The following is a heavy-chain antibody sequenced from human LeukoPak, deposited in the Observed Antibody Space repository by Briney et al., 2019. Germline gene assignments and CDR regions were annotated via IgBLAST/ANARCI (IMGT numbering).Heavy chain of an antibody. D-gene: IGHD6-19*01. Sequence: GGSLRLSCAASGFTFSSYAMSWVRQAPGKGLERVSVISGSGGTTYDADSVKGRFTISRDNSKNTLYLQMNSLRAEDTAVYYCAKEGAYSSGWYASDYWGQGTLVTVSS. V-gene: IGHV3-23*01. CDR2: ISGSGGTT. CDR1: GFTFSSYA. J-gene: IGHJ4*02. CDR3: AKEGAYSSGWYASDY.